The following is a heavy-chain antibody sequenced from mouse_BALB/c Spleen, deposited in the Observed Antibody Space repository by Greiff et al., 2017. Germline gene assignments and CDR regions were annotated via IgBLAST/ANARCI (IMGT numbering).Heavy chain of an antibody. J-gene: IGHJ3*01. CDR1: GFSLTSYG. Sequence: VKLMESGPGLVAPSQSLSITCTVSGFSLTSYGVHWVRQPPGKGLEWLGVIWAGGSTNYNSALMSRLSISKDNSKSQVFLKMNSLQTDDTAMYYCAIYRYDGPFAYWGQGTLVTVSA. CDR3: AIYRYDGPFAY. D-gene: IGHD2-14*01. V-gene: IGHV2-9*02. CDR2: IWAGGST.